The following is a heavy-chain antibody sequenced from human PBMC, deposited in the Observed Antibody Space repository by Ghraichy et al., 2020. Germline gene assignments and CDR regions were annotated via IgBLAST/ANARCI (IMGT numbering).Heavy chain of an antibody. CDR1: GFTFSGSA. D-gene: IGHD2-15*01. CDR2: IRSKANSYAT. J-gene: IGHJ3*02. V-gene: IGHV3-73*01. Sequence: GESLNISCAASGFTFSGSAMHWVRQASGKGLEWVGRIRSKANSYATAYAASVKGRFTISRDDSKNTAYLQMNSLKTEDTAVYYCTRHKGGGDIWGQGTMVTVSS. CDR3: TRHKGGGDI.